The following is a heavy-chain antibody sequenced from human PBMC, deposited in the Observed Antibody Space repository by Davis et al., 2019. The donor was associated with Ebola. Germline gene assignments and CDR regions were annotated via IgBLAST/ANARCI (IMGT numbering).Heavy chain of an antibody. Sequence: PGGSLRLSCSGSGFTFGDYAMIWFRQAPGKGLEWVGLIRSTPHGGTSEYAASVKGRFSISRDDSKRTAYLQMNSLNTEDTAVYYCTRDGSGWLPVFCPDVWGKGTTVTVSS. CDR2: IRSTPHGGTS. CDR3: TRDGSGWLPVFCPDV. CDR1: GFTFGDYA. D-gene: IGHD6-19*01. J-gene: IGHJ6*04. V-gene: IGHV3-49*03.